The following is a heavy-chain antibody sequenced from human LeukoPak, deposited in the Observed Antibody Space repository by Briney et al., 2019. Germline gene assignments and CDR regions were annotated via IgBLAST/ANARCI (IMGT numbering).Heavy chain of an antibody. CDR3: ARKSLYCSGGSCYRGIDP. Sequence: ASVKVSGKASGYTFTTYDINWVRQATRQGLQWMGWINPNSGNTGYAQKFQGRITITRNTSISTVYMELSSLRSEDTAVYYCARKSLYCSGGSCYRGIDPWGQGTLVTVSS. CDR2: INPNSGNT. D-gene: IGHD2-15*01. J-gene: IGHJ5*02. CDR1: GYTFTTYD. V-gene: IGHV1-8*03.